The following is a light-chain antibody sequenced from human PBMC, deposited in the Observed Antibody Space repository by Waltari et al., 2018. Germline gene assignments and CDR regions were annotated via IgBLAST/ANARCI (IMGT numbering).Light chain of an antibody. J-gene: IGKJ4*01. V-gene: IGKV1-39*01. CDR2: AAS. CDR3: QQTSTTPLT. Sequence: DIQMTQSPSSLSASVGDRVTITCRASQSISTYLPWYRQKPGEAPNLLIYAASTLQSGVPARFSGSGSGTDFTLTINGLQPEDFATYYCQQTSTTPLTFGGGTKVEI. CDR1: QSISTY.